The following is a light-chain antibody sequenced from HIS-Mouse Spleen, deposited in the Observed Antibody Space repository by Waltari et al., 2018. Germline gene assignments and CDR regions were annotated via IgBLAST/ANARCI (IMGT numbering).Light chain of an antibody. CDR3: QQYGSSLYT. V-gene: IGKV3-20*01. J-gene: IGKJ2*01. CDR2: GAS. Sequence: EIVLTQSPGTLSLSPGERATLSCRASQSVSSSDLAWYQQKPGQGPRLLIYGASSRATGIPDRFSGSGSGTDFTFTISRLEPEDFAVYYCQQYGSSLYTFGQGTKLEIK. CDR1: QSVSSSD.